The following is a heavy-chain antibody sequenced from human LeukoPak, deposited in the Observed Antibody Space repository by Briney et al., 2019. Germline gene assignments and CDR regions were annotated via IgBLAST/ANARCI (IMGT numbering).Heavy chain of an antibody. CDR3: AKESNGYNYPDAFDI. CDR1: GYTFTSYG. CDR2: ISAYNGNT. V-gene: IGHV1-18*01. J-gene: IGHJ3*02. D-gene: IGHD5-24*01. Sequence: ASVKVSCKASGYTFTSYGISWVRQAPGQGLEWMGWISAYNGNTNYAQKLQGRVTMTTDTSTSTAYMELRSLRAEDTAVYYCAKESNGYNYPDAFDIWGQGTMVTVSS.